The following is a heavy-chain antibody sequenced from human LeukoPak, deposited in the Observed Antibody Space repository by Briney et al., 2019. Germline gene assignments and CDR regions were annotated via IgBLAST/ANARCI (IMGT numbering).Heavy chain of an antibody. Sequence: ASVKVSCKASGYTFTGYYMHWVRQAPGQGLEWMGWINPNSGGTNYAQKFQGRVTMTRDTSISTAYMELSRLRSDDTAVYYCARDGLYCGGDCCWSSGDAFDIWGQGTMVTVSS. CDR1: GYTFTGYY. CDR3: ARDGLYCGGDCCWSSGDAFDI. CDR2: INPNSGGT. D-gene: IGHD2-21*02. V-gene: IGHV1-2*02. J-gene: IGHJ3*02.